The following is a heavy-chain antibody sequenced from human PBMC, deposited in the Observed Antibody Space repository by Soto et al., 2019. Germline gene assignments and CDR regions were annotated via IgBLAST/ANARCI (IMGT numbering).Heavy chain of an antibody. CDR3: ARDTRGGLLYFFWLDAFDI. CDR1: RGTLSRYA. J-gene: IGHJ3*02. CDR2: IISIFGTA. V-gene: IGHV1-69*13. D-gene: IGHD3-9*01. Sequence: ASVKACSKAPRGTLSRYALSWPRQAPEQGLEWIGGIISIFGTANYAQKFQSRVTITADESTSTAYMELSSMRSEGTAVYYCARDTRGGLLYFFWLDAFDIWGQGTMVTL.